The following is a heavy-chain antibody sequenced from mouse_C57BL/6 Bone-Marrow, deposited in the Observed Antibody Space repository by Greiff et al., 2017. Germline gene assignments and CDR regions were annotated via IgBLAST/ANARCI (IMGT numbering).Heavy chain of an antibody. D-gene: IGHD2-5*01. CDR1: GYTFTSYW. CDR2: IYPGSGST. V-gene: IGHV1-55*01. J-gene: IGHJ1*03. Sequence: QVQLQQPGAELVKPGASVKMSCKASGYTFTSYWITWVKQRPGQGLEWIGDIYPGSGSTNYNEKFKSKATLTVDTSSSTAYMQLRSLTSEYSAVYDCARPYYSNYWVFYVWGTGTTVTVAS. CDR3: ARPYYSNYWVFYV.